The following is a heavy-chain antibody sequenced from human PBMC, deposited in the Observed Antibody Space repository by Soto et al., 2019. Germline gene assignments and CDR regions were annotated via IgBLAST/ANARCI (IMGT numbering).Heavy chain of an antibody. Sequence: SETLSLTCAVYGGSFSGYYWSWIRQPPGKWLEWIGEINHSGSTNYNPSLKSRVTISVDTSKNQFSLKLSSVTAADTAVYYCARERITMIVVVQVYGMDVWGQGXTVTVYS. V-gene: IGHV4-34*01. D-gene: IGHD3-22*01. CDR2: INHSGST. CDR3: ARERITMIVVVQVYGMDV. J-gene: IGHJ6*02. CDR1: GGSFSGYY.